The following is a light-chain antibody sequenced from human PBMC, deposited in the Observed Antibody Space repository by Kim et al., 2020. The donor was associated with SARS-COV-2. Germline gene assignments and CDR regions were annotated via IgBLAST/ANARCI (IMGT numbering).Light chain of an antibody. Sequence: ASVGDRVTITCRASQDIRNDLGWYQQNPGRAPRRLIYGASSLQSGVPSGFSGSGSGTEFTLTFSSVQPEDFATYFCLQHSTYPITFGQGTRLEIK. V-gene: IGKV1-17*01. J-gene: IGKJ5*01. CDR3: LQHSTYPIT. CDR2: GAS. CDR1: QDIRND.